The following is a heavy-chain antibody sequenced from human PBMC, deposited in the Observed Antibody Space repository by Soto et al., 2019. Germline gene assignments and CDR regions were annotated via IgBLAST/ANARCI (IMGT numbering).Heavy chain of an antibody. J-gene: IGHJ4*02. V-gene: IGHV3-23*01. D-gene: IGHD2-21*01. CDR2: ISGSGTST. CDR1: GFTFSSYA. CDR3: AKSLSALFSLGDFKY. Sequence: GGSLRLSCAASGFTFSSYALNWVRQAPGKGLEWVAEISGSGTSTYYAPSVKGRFTISSDSSKNTLYLRMYSLRAEDTAMYYCAKSLSALFSLGDFKYWGQGALVTGS.